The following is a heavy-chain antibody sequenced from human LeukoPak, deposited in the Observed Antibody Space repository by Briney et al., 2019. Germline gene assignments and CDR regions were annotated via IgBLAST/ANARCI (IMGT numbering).Heavy chain of an antibody. CDR3: ARVVVVVPAAGFDY. Sequence: PSQTLSLTCTVSGGSISSGDYYWSWIRQPPGKGLEWIGYIYYSGSTYYNPSLKSRVTISVDTSKNQFSLKLSSVTAADTAVYYCARVVVVVPAAGFDYWGQGTLVTVSS. J-gene: IGHJ4*02. CDR1: GGSISSGDYY. V-gene: IGHV4-30-4*01. D-gene: IGHD2-2*01. CDR2: IYYSGST.